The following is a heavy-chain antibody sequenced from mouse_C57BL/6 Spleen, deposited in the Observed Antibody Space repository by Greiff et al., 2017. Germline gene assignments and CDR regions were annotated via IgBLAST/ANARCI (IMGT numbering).Heavy chain of an antibody. CDR1: GYTFTDYN. CDR3: ARGGYYGSDWYFDV. Sequence: VQLQQSGPELVKPGASVKIPCKASGYTFTDYNMDWVKQSHGKSLKWIGDINPNNGGTIYNQKFKGKATLTVDKSSSTAYMELRSLTSEDTAVYYCARGGYYGSDWYFDVWGTGTTVTVSS. D-gene: IGHD1-1*01. J-gene: IGHJ1*03. CDR2: INPNNGGT. V-gene: IGHV1-18*01.